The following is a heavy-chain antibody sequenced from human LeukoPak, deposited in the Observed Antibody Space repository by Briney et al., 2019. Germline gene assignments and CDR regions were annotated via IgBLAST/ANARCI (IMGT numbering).Heavy chain of an antibody. CDR2: TYYRSKWYN. CDR1: GDSVSSNSAA. J-gene: IGHJ5*02. Sequence: HSQTLSLTCAISGDSVSSNSAAWNWIRQSPSRGLEWLGRTYYRSKWYNDYAVSVKSRITINPDTSKNQFSLQLNSVTPEDTAVYYCARDHYSSSSLVPSNWFDPWGQGTLVTVSS. V-gene: IGHV6-1*01. D-gene: IGHD6-6*01. CDR3: ARDHYSSSSLVPSNWFDP.